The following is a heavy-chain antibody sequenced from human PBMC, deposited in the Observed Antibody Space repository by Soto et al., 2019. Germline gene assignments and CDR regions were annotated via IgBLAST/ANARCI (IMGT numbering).Heavy chain of an antibody. Sequence: XATLSLTCIVTGDSITSYDWSWLRQPPGKGLEWIGFIYYTGYRGSASYNPSLKGRGTISMDTSKNQFSLKVNSLTAADTAMYYCERHKYSSSWFFDSWGQGTQVTVSS. D-gene: IGHD6-13*01. CDR2: IYYTGYRGSA. V-gene: IGHV4-59*01. J-gene: IGHJ4*02. CDR1: GDSITSYD. CDR3: ERHKYSSSWFFDS.